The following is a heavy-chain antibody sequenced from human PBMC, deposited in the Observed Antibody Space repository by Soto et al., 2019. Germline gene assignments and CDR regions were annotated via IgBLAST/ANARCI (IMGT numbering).Heavy chain of an antibody. Sequence: SVKVSCKASGYTFTSYGISWVRQAPGQGREWMGWISAYNGKTNYAQKLQGRVNMTKDTSTRTAYMELRSLRSDDTAVYYCARESPHNWSLIFRSYYGMDVWG. V-gene: IGHV1-18*04. CDR1: GYTFTSYG. CDR2: ISAYNGKT. J-gene: IGHJ6*02. D-gene: IGHD1-20*01. CDR3: ARESPHNWSLIFRSYYGMDV.